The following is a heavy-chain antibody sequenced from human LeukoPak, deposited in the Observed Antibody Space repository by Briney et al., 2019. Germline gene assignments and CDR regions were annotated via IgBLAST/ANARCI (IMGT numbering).Heavy chain of an antibody. D-gene: IGHD5-12*01. V-gene: IGHV4-39*01. J-gene: IGHJ4*02. CDR3: ARHEYSGYDYPYYFDY. CDR2: IYYSGST. Sequence: PSETLPLTCTVSGGSISSSSYYWGWIRQPPGKGLEWIGSIYYSGSTYYNPSLKSRVTISVDTSKNQFSLKLSSVTAADTAVYYCARHEYSGYDYPYYFDYWGQGTLVTVSS. CDR1: GGSISSSSYY.